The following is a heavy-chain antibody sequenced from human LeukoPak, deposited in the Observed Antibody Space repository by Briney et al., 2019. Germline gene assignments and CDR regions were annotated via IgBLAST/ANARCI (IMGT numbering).Heavy chain of an antibody. J-gene: IGHJ5*02. D-gene: IGHD2-2*01. V-gene: IGHV1-8*01. CDR3: ARVPAAMVGRKNWFDP. CDR2: MNPNSGNT. CDR1: GYTFTSYD. Sequence: ASVKVSCKASGYTFTSYDINWVRQATGRGLEWMGWMNPNSGNTGYAQKFQGRVTMTRNTSISTAYMELSSLRSEDTAVYYCARVPAAMVGRKNWFDPWGQGTLVTVSS.